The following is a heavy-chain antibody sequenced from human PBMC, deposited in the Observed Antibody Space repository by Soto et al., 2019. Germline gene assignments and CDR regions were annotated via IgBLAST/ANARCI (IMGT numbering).Heavy chain of an antibody. V-gene: IGHV1-24*01. J-gene: IGHJ5*02. CDR3: ATNKMAKKYNWFDP. Sequence: ASVKVSCKVSGYTLTELSMHWVRQAPGKGLEWMGGFDPEDGETIYAQKFQGRVTMTEDTSTDTAYMELSSLRSEDTAVYYCATNKMAKKYNWFDPWGHGTLVTVSS. CDR2: FDPEDGET. CDR1: GYTLTELS.